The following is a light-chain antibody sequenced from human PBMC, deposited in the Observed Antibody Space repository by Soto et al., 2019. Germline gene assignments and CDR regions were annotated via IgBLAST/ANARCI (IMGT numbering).Light chain of an antibody. CDR3: QQYNNWPIT. CDR1: QNVGSN. J-gene: IGKJ5*01. CDR2: GAS. Sequence: EIVMTHSPATLSVSPWERATLSSRASQNVGSNLAWYQQKPGRAPRLLIYGASTRATGIPARFSGSGSVTEFTLTISSLQSEDFAVYYCQQYNNWPITFGQGTRLEIK. V-gene: IGKV3D-15*01.